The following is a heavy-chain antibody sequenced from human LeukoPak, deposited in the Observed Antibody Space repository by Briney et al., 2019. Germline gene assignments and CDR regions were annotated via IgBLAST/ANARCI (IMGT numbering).Heavy chain of an antibody. Sequence: SSETLSLTCTVSGGSISSYYWSWIRQPAGKGLEWIGRIYTSGSTNYTPSLKSRVTISVDKSKNKFSLKLSSVTAADTAVYYWARGAVGIAVAGTDFDYWGQGTLVTVSS. CDR1: GGSISSYY. CDR3: ARGAVGIAVAGTDFDY. V-gene: IGHV4-4*07. CDR2: IYTSGST. D-gene: IGHD6-19*01. J-gene: IGHJ4*02.